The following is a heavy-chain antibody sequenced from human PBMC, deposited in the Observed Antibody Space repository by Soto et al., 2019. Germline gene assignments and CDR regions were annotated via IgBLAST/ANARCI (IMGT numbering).Heavy chain of an antibody. D-gene: IGHD2-2*01. CDR1: GFNVSGNG. CDR3: VSSPPAPALFRLDF. Sequence: QVQLSESGGGLVQPGRSLRLSCAASGFNVSGNGMCWVRQAPGEGLEWVAIITYDGSHKYYGDSVKGRFTISRDSSRNTLFLHMNSVRHEDTAVDYGVSSPPAPALFRLDFWGQGTLVTVSS. J-gene: IGHJ4*02. CDR2: ITYDGSHK. V-gene: IGHV3-30*03.